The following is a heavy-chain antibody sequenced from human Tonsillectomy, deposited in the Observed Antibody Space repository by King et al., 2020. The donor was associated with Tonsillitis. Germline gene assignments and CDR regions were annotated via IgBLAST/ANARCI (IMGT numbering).Heavy chain of an antibody. CDR1: GFSFSSYS. CDR3: ARDYNNCGGRSSSGECYYGMDV. V-gene: IGHV3-21*01. Sequence: QLVQSGGGLVKPGESLRLSCAASGFSFSSYSMNWVRQAPGKGLEWVSSISSRSSHIHYADSVKGRFTISRDNAKNSLYLQMDSLRAEDTAVYFCARDYNNCGGRSSSGECYYGMDVWGQGTTVTVSS. CDR2: ISSRSSHI. J-gene: IGHJ6*02. D-gene: IGHD2-15*01.